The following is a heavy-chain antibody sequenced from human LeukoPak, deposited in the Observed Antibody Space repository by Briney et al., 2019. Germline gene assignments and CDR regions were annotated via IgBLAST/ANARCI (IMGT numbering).Heavy chain of an antibody. D-gene: IGHD4-17*01. CDR3: ATTTVTTFGY. CDR1: GGSFSGYY. Sequence: SETLSLTCAVYGGSFSGYYWSWIRQPPGKGLEWIGEINHSGSTNYNPSLKSRVTISVDTSKNQFSLKLSSETAADTAVYYCATTTVTTFGYWGQGTLVTVSS. J-gene: IGHJ4*02. V-gene: IGHV4-34*01. CDR2: INHSGST.